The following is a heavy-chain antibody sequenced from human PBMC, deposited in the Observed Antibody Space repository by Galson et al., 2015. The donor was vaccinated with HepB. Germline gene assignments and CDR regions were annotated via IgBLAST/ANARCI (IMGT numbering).Heavy chain of an antibody. CDR1: GFTFSSYS. Sequence: SLRLSCAASGFTFSSYSMNWVRQAPGKGLEWVSSISSSSSYIYYADSVKGRFTISRDNAKNSLYLQMNSLRAEDTAVYYCARDYCSSTSCYFRDYYYYYMDVWGKGTTVTVSS. CDR3: ARDYCSSTSCYFRDYYYYYMDV. D-gene: IGHD2-2*01. J-gene: IGHJ6*03. V-gene: IGHV3-21*01. CDR2: ISSSSSYI.